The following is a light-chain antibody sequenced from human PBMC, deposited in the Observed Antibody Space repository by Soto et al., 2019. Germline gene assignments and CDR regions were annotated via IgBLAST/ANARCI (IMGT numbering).Light chain of an antibody. J-gene: IGKJ5*01. CDR1: QSVSSN. Sequence: EIAMTQSPATLSVSPVERGTLSCRASQSVSSNLAWYQQKPGQAPRLLIYGASSRATGIPDRFSGSGSGTDFTLTISRLEPEDFAVYYCQQYGSSPSITFGQGTRWRL. V-gene: IGKV3-20*01. CDR2: GAS. CDR3: QQYGSSPSIT.